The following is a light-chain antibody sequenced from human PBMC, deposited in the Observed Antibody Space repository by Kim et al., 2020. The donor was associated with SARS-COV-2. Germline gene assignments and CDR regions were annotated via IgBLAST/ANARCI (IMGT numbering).Light chain of an antibody. V-gene: IGLV2-23*01. Sequence: GQSITISCTGTISGVGIYNLVSGYQQHPGKAPKLLIYEGSKRPSGVSNRSSGSKSGNTASLTISGLQAEDEADYYCCSYAGSSTYVFGTGTKVTVL. J-gene: IGLJ1*01. CDR1: ISGVGIYNL. CDR2: EGS. CDR3: CSYAGSSTYV.